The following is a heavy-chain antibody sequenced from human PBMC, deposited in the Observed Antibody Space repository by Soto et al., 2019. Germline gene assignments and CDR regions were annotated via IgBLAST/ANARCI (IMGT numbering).Heavy chain of an antibody. Sequence: QVLLVESGGGVVQPGGSLTLSCVGSGFTFNSHGMHWVRQAPGKGLEWVADISYDGSNKYYEESVKGRFTISSDHSRNTADLQLNSLGAEDTAIYSCAQDRTAILAEVSWLESWGQGTLVTVSA. V-gene: IGHV3-30*18. CDR3: AQDRTAILAEVSWLES. J-gene: IGHJ5*02. CDR1: GFTFNSHG. D-gene: IGHD5-12*01. CDR2: ISYDGSNK.